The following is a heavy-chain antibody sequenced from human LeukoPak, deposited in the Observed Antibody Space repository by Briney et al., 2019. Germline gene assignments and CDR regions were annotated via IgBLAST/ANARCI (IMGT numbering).Heavy chain of an antibody. CDR2: ISSSSSYI. J-gene: IGHJ3*02. V-gene: IGHV3-21*01. D-gene: IGHD5-18*01. CDR3: ARDDQQLFRAFDI. CDR1: GFTFNRNA. Sequence: GGSLRLSCAASGFTFNRNAISWVRQAPGKGLEWVSSISSSSSYIYYADSVKGRFTISRDNAKNSLYLQMNSLRAEDTAVYYRARDDQQLFRAFDIWGQGTMVTVSS.